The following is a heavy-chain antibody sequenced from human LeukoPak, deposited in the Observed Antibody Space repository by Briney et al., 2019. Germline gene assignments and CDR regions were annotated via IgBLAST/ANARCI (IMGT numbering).Heavy chain of an antibody. D-gene: IGHD3-22*01. CDR3: ARYYYDSSGYTPPLSDY. J-gene: IGHJ4*02. V-gene: IGHV1-18*01. Sequence: GASVKVSCKASGYTFTSYGISWVRQAPGQGLEWMGWISAYNGNTNYAQKLQGRVTMTTDTSTSTAYMELRSLRSDDTAVYYCARYYYDSSGYTPPLSDYWGQGTLVTVSS. CDR1: GYTFTSYG. CDR2: ISAYNGNT.